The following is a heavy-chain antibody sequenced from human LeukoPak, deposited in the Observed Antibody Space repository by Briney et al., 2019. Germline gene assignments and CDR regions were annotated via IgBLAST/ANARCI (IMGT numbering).Heavy chain of an antibody. D-gene: IGHD6-19*01. CDR3: ARDGDIAVAGPHYFDY. CDR1: GGSISSYY. J-gene: IGHJ4*02. CDR2: IYTSGST. V-gene: IGHV4-4*07. Sequence: SETLSLTCTVSGGSISSYYWGWIRQPAGKGLEWIGRIYTSGSTNYNPSLKSRVTMSVDTSKNQFSLKLSSVTAADTAVYYCARDGDIAVAGPHYFDYWGQGTLVTVSS.